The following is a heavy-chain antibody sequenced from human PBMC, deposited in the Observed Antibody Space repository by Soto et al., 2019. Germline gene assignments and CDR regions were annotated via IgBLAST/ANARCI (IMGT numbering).Heavy chain of an antibody. D-gene: IGHD6-13*01. CDR2: ISSSSYI. V-gene: IGHV3-21*01. Sequence: GGSLRLSCAASGFTFSSYSMNWVRQAPGKGLEWVSSISSSSYIYYADSVKGRFTISRDNAKNSLYLQMNSLRAEDTAVYYCARALAIAAAGTESYYYYYYMDVWGKGTTVTVSS. CDR3: ARALAIAAAGTESYYYYYYMDV. CDR1: GFTFSSYS. J-gene: IGHJ6*03.